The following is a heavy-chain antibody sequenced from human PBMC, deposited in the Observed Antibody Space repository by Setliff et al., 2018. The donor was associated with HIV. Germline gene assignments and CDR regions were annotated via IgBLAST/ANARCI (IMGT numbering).Heavy chain of an antibody. V-gene: IGHV3-49*02. CDR2: IRSKAYGGTT. D-gene: IGHD3-3*01. CDR1: GFTFRYFT. CDR3: TRDHSPYNFWSGYYIDY. Sequence: LRLSCTASGFTFRYFTMSWVRQAPGKGLEWLGFIRSKAYGGTTEYAASVKGRFTISRDDSKSIAYLQMNSLKTEDTAVYYCTRDHSPYNFWSGYYIDYWGQGTLVTVSS. J-gene: IGHJ4*02.